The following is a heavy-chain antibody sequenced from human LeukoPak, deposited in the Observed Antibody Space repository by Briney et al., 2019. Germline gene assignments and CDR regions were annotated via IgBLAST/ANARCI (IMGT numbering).Heavy chain of an antibody. CDR1: GGSISSSSYY. D-gene: IGHD5-18*01. CDR2: IYYSGST. V-gene: IGHV4-39*07. Sequence: SEILSLTCTVSGGSISSSSYYWGWIRQPPGKGLEWIGSIYYSGSTYYNPSLKSRVTISVDTSKNQFSLKLSSVTAADTAVYYCAKTDTAMPSGVYWGQGTLVTVSS. J-gene: IGHJ4*02. CDR3: AKTDTAMPSGVY.